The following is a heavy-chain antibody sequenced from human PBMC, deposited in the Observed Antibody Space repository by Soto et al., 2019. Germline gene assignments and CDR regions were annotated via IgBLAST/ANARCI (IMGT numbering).Heavy chain of an antibody. CDR1: GYTLTRFA. J-gene: IGHJ4*02. CDR2: ISVDSANS. D-gene: IGHD6-19*01. CDR3: ARWLGGLDL. Sequence: QVQLVQSGAEVKKPGASVKVSCKASGYTLTRFALHWVRQAPGQRLEWMGWISVDSANSQYSQKFQGRVTITRDTSASTAYMELSSLISEDTAVYYCARWLGGLDLWGQGTLVTVSS. V-gene: IGHV1-3*01.